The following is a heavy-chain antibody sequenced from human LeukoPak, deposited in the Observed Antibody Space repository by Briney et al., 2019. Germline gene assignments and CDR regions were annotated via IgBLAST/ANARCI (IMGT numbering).Heavy chain of an antibody. J-gene: IGHJ4*02. CDR2: ISTSGSPI. CDR1: GFTFSSYS. CDR3: AKFTVPAAILDY. D-gene: IGHD2-2*01. Sequence: GGSLRLSCAVSGFTFSSYSMNWVRQAPGKGLEWVSYISTSGSPIYYADSVKGRFTISRDNAKNSLYLQMNSLRAEDTAVYYCAKFTVPAAILDYWGQGTLVTVSS. V-gene: IGHV3-48*01.